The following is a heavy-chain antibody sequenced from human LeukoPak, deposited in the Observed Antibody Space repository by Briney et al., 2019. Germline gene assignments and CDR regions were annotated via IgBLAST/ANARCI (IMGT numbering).Heavy chain of an antibody. V-gene: IGHV3-30*19. J-gene: IGHJ4*02. Sequence: GGSLRLSCAASGFTFSNYGFHWVRQAPGKGLEWVAVISYDGSKKYFAGSVKGRFTISRDNSRNTLSLQMNSLRPEDTAVYYCARAMFGELLYGLYWGQGTLVIVSS. D-gene: IGHD3-10*02. CDR3: ARAMFGELLYGLY. CDR2: ISYDGSKK. CDR1: GFTFSNYG.